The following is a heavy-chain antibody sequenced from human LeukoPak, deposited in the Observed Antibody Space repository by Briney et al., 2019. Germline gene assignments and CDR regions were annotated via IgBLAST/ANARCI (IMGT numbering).Heavy chain of an antibody. CDR2: ISWNSGSI. J-gene: IGHJ6*03. CDR3: ARPHADGGYYYYYMDV. Sequence: GRSLRLSCEASGYTFDDYAMHWVRQAPGKGLEWVSAISWNSGSIGYADSVKGRFTISRDNAKNSLYLQMNSLRAEDTAVYYCARPHADGGYYYYYMDVWGKGTTVTVSS. V-gene: IGHV3-9*01. D-gene: IGHD3-16*01. CDR1: GYTFDDYA.